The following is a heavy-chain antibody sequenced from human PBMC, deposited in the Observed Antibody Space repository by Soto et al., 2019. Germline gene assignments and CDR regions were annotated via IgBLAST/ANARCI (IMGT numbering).Heavy chain of an antibody. D-gene: IGHD3-3*01. J-gene: IGHJ6*02. V-gene: IGHV3-74*01. Sequence: LRLSCAASGSTFISYWMHWVRQAPGKGLVWVSRINSDGSSTSYADSVKGRFTISRDNAKNTLYLQMNSLRAEDTAVYYCARVTANYDFWSGYYKYYYGMDVWGQGTTVTVSS. CDR1: GSTFISYW. CDR3: ARVTANYDFWSGYYKYYYGMDV. CDR2: INSDGSST.